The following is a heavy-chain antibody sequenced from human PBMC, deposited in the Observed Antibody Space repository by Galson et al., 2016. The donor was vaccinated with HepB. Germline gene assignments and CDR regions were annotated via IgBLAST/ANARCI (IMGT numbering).Heavy chain of an antibody. CDR2: IWYDGSNK. D-gene: IGHD6-19*01. CDR3: ARDREQWLGGYYGMDV. Sequence: SLRLSCAASRFTFSTYGMHWVRQAPGKGLEWVAVIWYDGSNKYCADSVKGRFTISRDNSKNTLYLQMNSLRGEDTAGYYCARDREQWLGGYYGMDVWGQGTTVTVSS. J-gene: IGHJ6*02. V-gene: IGHV3-33*01. CDR1: RFTFSTYG.